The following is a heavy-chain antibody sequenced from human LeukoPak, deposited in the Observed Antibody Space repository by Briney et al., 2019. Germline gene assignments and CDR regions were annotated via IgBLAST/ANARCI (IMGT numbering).Heavy chain of an antibody. J-gene: IGHJ3*02. CDR2: ISNSSSYI. CDR1: GFPFSSYS. CDR3: ARGPGYCSSTSCYYAFDI. D-gene: IGHD2-2*01. Sequence: PGGSLRLSCAVSGFPFSSYSMNWVRQAPGEGLQWVSSISNSSSYIYYSESVKGRFSISRDNAKNLLYLQMNSLRAQDTAVYYCARGPGYCSSTSCYYAFDIWGQGTMVTVSS. V-gene: IGHV3-21*01.